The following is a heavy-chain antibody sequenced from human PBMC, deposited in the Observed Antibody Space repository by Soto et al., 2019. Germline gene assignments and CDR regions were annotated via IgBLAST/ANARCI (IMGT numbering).Heavy chain of an antibody. V-gene: IGHV1-69*01. CDR3: ARGKVLSTPGNYGMDV. Sequence: QVQLVQSGAEVKKPGSSVKVSCKASGGTFSSYAISWVRQAPGQGLEWMGGIIPIFGTANYAQKFQGRVTITADESTSTAYMELSRLRSEDTVVYYCARGKVLSTPGNYGMDVWGQGTTINVYS. CDR2: IIPIFGTA. CDR1: GGTFSSYA. D-gene: IGHD2-2*01. J-gene: IGHJ6*02.